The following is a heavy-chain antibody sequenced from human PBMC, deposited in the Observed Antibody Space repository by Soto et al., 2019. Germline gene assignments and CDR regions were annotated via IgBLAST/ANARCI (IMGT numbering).Heavy chain of an antibody. V-gene: IGHV1-2*04. CDR3: ARGVRKYYYDSSGFNFQH. CDR1: GYTFTGYY. CDR2: INPNSGGT. Sequence: QVQLVQSGAEVKKPGASVKVSCKASGYTFTGYYMHWVRQAPGQGLEWMGWINPNSGGTNYAQKFQGWVTMTRDTXIXTXXMELSRLRSDDTAVYYCARGVRKYYYDSSGFNFQHWGQGTLVTVSS. J-gene: IGHJ1*01. D-gene: IGHD3-22*01.